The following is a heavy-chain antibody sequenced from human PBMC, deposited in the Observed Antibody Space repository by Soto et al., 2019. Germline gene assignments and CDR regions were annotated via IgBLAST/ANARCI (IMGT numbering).Heavy chain of an antibody. V-gene: IGHV4-4*02. CDR1: SGSISSSNW. Sequence: SETLSLTCAVSSGSISSSNWWSWVRQPPGKGLEWIGEIYHSGSTNYNPSLKSRVTISVDKSKNQFSLKLSSVTAEDTAVYYCASLPTSWGSYRSGWDYWGQGTLVTVSS. J-gene: IGHJ4*02. CDR3: ASLPTSWGSYRSGWDY. D-gene: IGHD3-16*02. CDR2: IYHSGST.